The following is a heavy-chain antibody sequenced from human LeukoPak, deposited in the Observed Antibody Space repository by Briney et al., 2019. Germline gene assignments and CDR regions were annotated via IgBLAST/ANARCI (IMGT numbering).Heavy chain of an antibody. Sequence: SETLSLTCTVSGGSISSYYWSWIRQPPGKGLEWIGRIYASGSTNYNPSLKSRVTLSVDTSKNQFSLKLNSVTAADTAVYYCAREGPIVGATTIDYWGQGTLVTVSS. J-gene: IGHJ4*02. CDR3: AREGPIVGATTIDY. CDR1: GGSISSYY. D-gene: IGHD1-26*01. CDR2: IYASGST. V-gene: IGHV4-4*07.